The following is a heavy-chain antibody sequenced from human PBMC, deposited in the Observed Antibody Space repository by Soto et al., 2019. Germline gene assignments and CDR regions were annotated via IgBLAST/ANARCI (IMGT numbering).Heavy chain of an antibody. CDR2: IHHTGGT. J-gene: IGHJ5*02. CDR3: ATLHPRVVVALAEFPS. V-gene: IGHV4-4*02. Sequence: QVQLRQSGPGLVKPSGTLSLTCFVSGTSISSTYWWTWVRQSPGKGLEWIGEIHHTGGTNYNPARKTRLTISVDKANYQFSLRLPSVTASDSAIYYGATLHPRVVVALAEFPSWGQGSLVTVSS. CDR1: GTSISSTYW. D-gene: IGHD2-21*01.